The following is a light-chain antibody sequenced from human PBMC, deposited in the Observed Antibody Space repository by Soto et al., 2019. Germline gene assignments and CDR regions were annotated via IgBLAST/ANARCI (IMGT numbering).Light chain of an antibody. V-gene: IGKV3-20*01. CDR2: ATS. J-gene: IGKJ1*01. Sequence: EIVLTQSPGTLSLSPGERATLSCRASQSVNTKYLGWYQQKSGQTPRLVIYATSTRAAGIPDRFSGSGSGTDFTLTLSGWEPEDFAMYYCHQSGSSPTLGQGTKVEVK. CDR3: HQSGSSPT. CDR1: QSVNTKY.